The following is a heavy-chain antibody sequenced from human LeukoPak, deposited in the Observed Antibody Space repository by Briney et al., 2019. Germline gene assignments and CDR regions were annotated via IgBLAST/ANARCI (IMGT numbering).Heavy chain of an antibody. V-gene: IGHV3-43*02. CDR2: ISGDGGST. Sequence: PGGSLRLSCAASVFTFDDYAMCWVREAPGKGLEWVSVISGDGGSTHYADSVKGRFTISRDNSKNSLYLQMNSLRPEDTALYYCAKSRGVWGPFDYWGQGTLVTVSS. D-gene: IGHD3-10*01. J-gene: IGHJ4*02. CDR3: AKSRGVWGPFDY. CDR1: VFTFDDYA.